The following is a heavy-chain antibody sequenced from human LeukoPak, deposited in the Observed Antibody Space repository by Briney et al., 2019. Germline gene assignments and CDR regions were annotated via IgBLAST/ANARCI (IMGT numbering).Heavy chain of an antibody. CDR2: IYPGDSDI. J-gene: IGHJ5*02. Sequence: HGESLKISCKGSGYSFTSYWIGWVRQMPGKGLEWMGIIYPGDSDIRYSPSFQGQVTISADKSISTAYLQWSSLKASDTAMYYCARQEYCSGGSCYTWFDPWGQGTLVTVSS. D-gene: IGHD2-15*01. CDR1: GYSFTSYW. V-gene: IGHV5-51*01. CDR3: ARQEYCSGGSCYTWFDP.